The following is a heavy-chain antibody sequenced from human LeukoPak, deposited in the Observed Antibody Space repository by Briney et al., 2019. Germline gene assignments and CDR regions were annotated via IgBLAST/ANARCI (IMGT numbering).Heavy chain of an antibody. V-gene: IGHV3-23*01. Sequence: PGGSLRLSCAVSGITLNNYGMSWVRLAPGKGLEWVAGISGSGGRTNYADSVKGRFTISRDNAKNTLYLHMNSLRAEDTAMYFCAKRGVVIRVILVGFHKEAYYFDSWGQGALVTVSS. CDR2: ISGSGGRT. D-gene: IGHD3-22*01. CDR3: AKRGVVIRVILVGFHKEAYYFDS. CDR1: GITLNNYG. J-gene: IGHJ4*02.